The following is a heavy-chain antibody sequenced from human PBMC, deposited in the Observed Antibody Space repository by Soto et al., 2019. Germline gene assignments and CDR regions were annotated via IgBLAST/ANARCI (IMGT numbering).Heavy chain of an antibody. Sequence: GGSLRLSCAASGFTFSSYGMHWVRQAPGKGLEWVAVISYDGSNKYYADSVKGRFTISRDNSKNTLYLQMNSLRAEDTAVYYRAKDAVPAAIPYYYYMDVWGKGTTVTVSS. J-gene: IGHJ6*03. CDR3: AKDAVPAAIPYYYYMDV. D-gene: IGHD2-2*02. CDR2: ISYDGSNK. V-gene: IGHV3-30*18. CDR1: GFTFSSYG.